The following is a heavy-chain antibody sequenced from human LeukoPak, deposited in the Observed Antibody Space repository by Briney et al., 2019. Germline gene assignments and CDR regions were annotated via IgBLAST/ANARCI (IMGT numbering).Heavy chain of an antibody. CDR1: GYSISSGSY. CDR3: ARYREDLDYGDPEYYFDY. V-gene: IGHV4-38-2*02. J-gene: IGHJ4*02. CDR2: IYYSGST. D-gene: IGHD4-17*01. Sequence: SETLSLTCTVSGYSISSGSYWGWIRQPPGKGLEWIGSIYYSGSTYYNPSLKSRVTISVDTSKNQFSLKLSSVTAADTAVYYCARYREDLDYGDPEYYFDYWGQGTLVTVSS.